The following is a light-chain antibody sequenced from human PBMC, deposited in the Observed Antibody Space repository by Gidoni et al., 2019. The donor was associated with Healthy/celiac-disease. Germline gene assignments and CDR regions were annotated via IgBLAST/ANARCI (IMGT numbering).Light chain of an antibody. CDR2: DAS. J-gene: IGKJ2*04. CDR1: QDISNY. Sequence: DIQMTQSPSSLSASVGDRVTITCQASQDISNYLNWYQQKPGKAPKRLIYDASNLETGVPSRCSGSGSGTDFTVTISRLQPEDIATYYCKQYDNLCSFGQGTKLEIK. V-gene: IGKV1-33*01. CDR3: KQYDNLCS.